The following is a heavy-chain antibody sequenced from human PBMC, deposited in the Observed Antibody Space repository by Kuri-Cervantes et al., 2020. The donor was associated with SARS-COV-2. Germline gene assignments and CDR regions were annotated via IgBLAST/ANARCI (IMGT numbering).Heavy chain of an antibody. CDR2: ISSSSSTI. CDR3: ARGYCSSTSCPPYYYYGMDV. J-gene: IGHJ6*02. CDR1: GFTFSSYS. V-gene: IGHV3-48*02. Sequence: ETLSLTCAASGFTFSSYSMNWVRQAPGKGLEWVSYISSSSSTIYYADSVKGRFTISRDNAKNPLYLQMNSLRDEDTAVYYCARGYCSSTSCPPYYYYGMDVWGQGTTVTVSS. D-gene: IGHD2-2*01.